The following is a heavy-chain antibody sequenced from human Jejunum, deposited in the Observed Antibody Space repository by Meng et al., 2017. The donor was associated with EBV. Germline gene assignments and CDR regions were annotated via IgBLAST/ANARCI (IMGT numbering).Heavy chain of an antibody. CDR1: GYTFTNYA. Sequence: VQLVQSGAEVKKPGASGKVSCKASGYTFTNYAFHWRRQGPGQGFEWMGWVSAYNGNTEYPQKFQGRVAMTTDTSTTTVYMELRSLRPDDTATYYCVRTSVYSSGFSDFWGQGTLVTVSS. V-gene: IGHV1-18*01. CDR2: VSAYNGNT. J-gene: IGHJ4*02. D-gene: IGHD6-19*01. CDR3: VRTSVYSSGFSDF.